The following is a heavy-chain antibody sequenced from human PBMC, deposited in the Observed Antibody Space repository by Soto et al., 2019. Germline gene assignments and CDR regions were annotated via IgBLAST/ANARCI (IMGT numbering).Heavy chain of an antibody. CDR1: GFTFSGYG. CDR3: AKSLNSGSYYENPDY. J-gene: IGHJ4*02. Sequence: HPGGSLRLSCAASGFTFSGYGMHWVRQAPGKGLEWVAVISYDGSNKYYADSVKGRFTISRDNSKNTLYLQMNSLRAEDTAVYYCAKSLNSGSYYENPDYWGQGTLVTVSS. D-gene: IGHD3-10*01. CDR2: ISYDGSNK. V-gene: IGHV3-30*18.